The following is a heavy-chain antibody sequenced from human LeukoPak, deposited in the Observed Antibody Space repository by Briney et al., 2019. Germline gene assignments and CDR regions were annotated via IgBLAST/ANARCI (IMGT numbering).Heavy chain of an antibody. Sequence: SETLSLTCTVSGGSISSYYWSWIRQPPGKGLEWIGYIYYSGRTNYNPSLKSRVTISVDTSKNQFSLKLSSVTAADTAVYFCARHSLHCNGWFSFDNWGQGTLVTVSS. D-gene: IGHD6-19*01. V-gene: IGHV4-59*08. CDR2: IYYSGRT. J-gene: IGHJ4*02. CDR3: ARHSLHCNGWFSFDN. CDR1: GGSISSYY.